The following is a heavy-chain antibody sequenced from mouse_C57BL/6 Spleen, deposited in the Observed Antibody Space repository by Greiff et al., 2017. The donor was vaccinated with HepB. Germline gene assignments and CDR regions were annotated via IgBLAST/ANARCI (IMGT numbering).Heavy chain of an antibody. CDR1: GYTFTSYW. J-gene: IGHJ1*03. Sequence: QVQLQQSGAELVRPGSSVKLSCKASGYTFTSYWMHWVKQRPIQGLEWIGNIDPSDSETHYNQKFKDKATLTVDKSSSTAYMQLSSLTSEDSAVYYCARRGLAWYFDVWGTGTTVTVSS. CDR2: IDPSDSET. CDR3: ARRGLAWYFDV. V-gene: IGHV1-52*01. D-gene: IGHD3-3*01.